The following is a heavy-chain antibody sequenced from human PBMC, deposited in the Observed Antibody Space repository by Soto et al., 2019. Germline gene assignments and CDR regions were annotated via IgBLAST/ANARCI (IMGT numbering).Heavy chain of an antibody. CDR3: TTRDIVVVPAAMIDY. CDR1: GFTFSNAW. V-gene: IGHV3-15*01. CDR2: IKSKTDGGTT. Sequence: GGSLRLSCAASGFTFSNAWMSWVRQAPGKGLEWVGRIKSKTDGGTTDYAAPVKGRFTISRDDSKNTLYLQMNSLKTEDTAVYYCTTRDIVVVPAAMIDYWGQGTLVTVSS. D-gene: IGHD2-2*01. J-gene: IGHJ4*02.